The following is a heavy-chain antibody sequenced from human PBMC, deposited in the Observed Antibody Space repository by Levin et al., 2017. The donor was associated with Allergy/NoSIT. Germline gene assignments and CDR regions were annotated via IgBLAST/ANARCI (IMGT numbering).Heavy chain of an antibody. CDR2: INHSETT. D-gene: IGHD2-2*01. V-gene: IGHV4-4*02. CDR1: GGSISSSNW. CDR3: ARYCSGTCYGAFDL. Sequence: SDTLSLTCAVSGGSISSSNWWSWVRQPPGKGLEWIGEINHSETTNYNPSLKSRGTISLDKSRNQFSLKLSSVTAADTAIYYCARYCSGTCYGAFDLWGQGTMVTVSS. J-gene: IGHJ3*01.